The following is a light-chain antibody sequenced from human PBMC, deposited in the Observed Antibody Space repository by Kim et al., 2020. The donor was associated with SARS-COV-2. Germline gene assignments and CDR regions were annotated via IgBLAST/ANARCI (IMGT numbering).Light chain of an antibody. Sequence: ASIGDRVTITCRASHDIANSLAWYQQKPGKVPQVLIYAAATLQSVVPSRFSGSGSGTEFTLTIGSLQTEDVATYYCQKYNSAPWTFGPGTKVDIK. V-gene: IGKV1-27*01. CDR3: QKYNSAPWT. CDR2: AAA. CDR1: HDIANS. J-gene: IGKJ1*01.